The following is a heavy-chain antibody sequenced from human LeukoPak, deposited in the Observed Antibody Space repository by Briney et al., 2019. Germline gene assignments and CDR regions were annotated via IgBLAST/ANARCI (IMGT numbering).Heavy chain of an antibody. Sequence: PGGSLRLSCEASGFIFSSYWMGWVRQVPGKGLEWVSVIYSGGSTYYADSVKGRFTISRDNSKNTLYLQMNSLRAEDTAVYYCARVVRGSYFDYWGQGTLVTLSS. CDR1: GFIFSSYW. V-gene: IGHV3-66*02. J-gene: IGHJ4*02. CDR3: ARVVRGSYFDY. D-gene: IGHD1-26*01. CDR2: IYSGGST.